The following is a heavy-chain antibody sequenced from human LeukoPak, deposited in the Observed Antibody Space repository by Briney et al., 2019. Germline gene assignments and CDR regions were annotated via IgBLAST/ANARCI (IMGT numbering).Heavy chain of an antibody. CDR3: ARGRMVRGVITTANWFDP. D-gene: IGHD3-10*01. J-gene: IGHJ5*02. CDR2: IYYSGST. CDR1: GGSISSYY. V-gene: IGHV4-59*01. Sequence: PSETLSLTCTVSGGSISSYYRSWIRQPPGKGLEWIGYIYYSGSTNYNASLKRRVTISVDTSKNQFSLKLSSVTAADTAVYYCARGRMVRGVITTANWFDPWGQGTLVTVSS.